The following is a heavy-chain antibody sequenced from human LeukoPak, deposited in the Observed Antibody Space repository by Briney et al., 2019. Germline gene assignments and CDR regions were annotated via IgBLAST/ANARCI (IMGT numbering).Heavy chain of an antibody. CDR1: GFTFSSYG. J-gene: IGHJ4*02. V-gene: IGHV3-30*02. CDR2: IRYDGSNK. CDR3: AKDHAGYCSSTSCYRFDY. Sequence: GGSLRLSCAASGFTFSSYGMHWVRQAPGKGLEWVAFIRYDGSNKYYADSVKGRFTISRDNSKNTLYLQMNSLRAEDTAVYYCAKDHAGYCSSTSCYRFDYWGQGTLVTVSS. D-gene: IGHD2-2*01.